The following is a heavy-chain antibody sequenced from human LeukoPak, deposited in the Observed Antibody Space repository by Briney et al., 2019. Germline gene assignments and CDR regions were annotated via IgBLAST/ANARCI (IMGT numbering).Heavy chain of an antibody. CDR3: VRQRADYYYYYVDV. J-gene: IGHJ6*03. Sequence: RPSETLSLTCTVSGDSIDTANYYWGWLRQPPGKGLEWIGSIYYSETTYDNPSLKSRVTISIETSKNQFSLRLSSVTASDSAVCYCVRQRADYYYYYVDVWGEGTTVAVS. CDR2: IYYSETT. V-gene: IGHV4-39*01. CDR1: GDSIDTANYY.